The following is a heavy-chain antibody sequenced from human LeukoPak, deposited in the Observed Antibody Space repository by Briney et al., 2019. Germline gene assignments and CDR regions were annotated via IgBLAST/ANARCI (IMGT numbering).Heavy chain of an antibody. CDR1: GFTFSSYA. CDR2: TTASGGNT. CDR3: AKGNGYSYGRYYFDY. V-gene: IGHV3-23*01. D-gene: IGHD5-18*01. J-gene: IGHJ4*02. Sequence: GGSLRLSCAASGFTFSSYAMGWVRQAPGKGLEWVSATTASGGNTYYADSVKGRFTISRDNSKNTLYLLVNSLRAEDTAVYYCAKGNGYSYGRYYFDYWGQGTLVTVSS.